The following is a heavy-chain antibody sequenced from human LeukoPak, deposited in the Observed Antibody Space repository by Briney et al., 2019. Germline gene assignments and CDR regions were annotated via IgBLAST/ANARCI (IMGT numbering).Heavy chain of an antibody. CDR1: GGSFSGYY. V-gene: IGHV4-34*01. CDR3: ARGIVVGAVDAFDI. CDR2: INHSGST. D-gene: IGHD2-15*01. J-gene: IGHJ3*02. Sequence: SESLSLTCAVYGGSFSGYYWSWIRQPPGKGLEWIGEINHSGSTNYNPSLKSRVTISVDTSKNQCSLKLSSVTAADTAVYYCARGIVVGAVDAFDIWGQGTMVTVSS.